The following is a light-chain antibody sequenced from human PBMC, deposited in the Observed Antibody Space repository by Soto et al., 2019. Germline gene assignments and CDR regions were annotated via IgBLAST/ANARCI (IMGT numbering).Light chain of an antibody. V-gene: IGKV1-39*01. CDR3: KQSYNTPRT. CDR1: QPISDY. J-gene: IGKJ1*01. Sequence: DIQMTQSPSSLSAFVGDRVTITCRTSQPISDYLNWYQQKPGKAPSLLIYTASTLQTGVPSRFSGSGSGTHFTLTISSVHPEDFATYYCKQSYNTPRTFGQGTKVEIK. CDR2: TAS.